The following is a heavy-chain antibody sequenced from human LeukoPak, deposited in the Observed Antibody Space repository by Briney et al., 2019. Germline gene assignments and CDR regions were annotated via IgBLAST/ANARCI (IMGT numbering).Heavy chain of an antibody. D-gene: IGHD1-26*01. J-gene: IGHJ4*02. V-gene: IGHV3-49*03. CDR2: IRSKAYGGTT. CDR3: TRGLPYSGSCRFDY. CDR1: GFTFGDYA. Sequence: GGSLRLSCTASGFTFGDYAMSWFRQAPGKGLEWVGFIRSKAYGGTTEYAASVKGRFTISRDDSKSIAYLQMNSLKTEDTAVYYCTRGLPYSGSCRFDYWGQGTLVTVSS.